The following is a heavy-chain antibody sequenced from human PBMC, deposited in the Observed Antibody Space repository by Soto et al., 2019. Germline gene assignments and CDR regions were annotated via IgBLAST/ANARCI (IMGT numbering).Heavy chain of an antibody. CDR2: IYYSGDT. D-gene: IGHD6-13*01. CDR3: ARLAYSSRGGQFFDY. Sequence: QVQLQESGPGLVEPSQTLSLTCNVSGDSISSGGYHWSWIRQHPGKGLEWIVYIYYSGDTYYNPSLKSRVGISVHTSKKQFSLNLSSATAADTAVYYCARLAYSSRGGQFFDYWGQGVLVTVSS. J-gene: IGHJ4*02. V-gene: IGHV4-31*03. CDR1: GDSISSGGYH.